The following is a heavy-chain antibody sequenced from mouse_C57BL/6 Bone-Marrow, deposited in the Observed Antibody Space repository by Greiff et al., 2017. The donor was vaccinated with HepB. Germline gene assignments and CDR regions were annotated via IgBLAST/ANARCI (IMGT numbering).Heavy chain of an antibody. J-gene: IGHJ4*01. V-gene: IGHV1-61*01. CDR2: IYPSDSET. CDR1: GYTFTSYW. Sequence: QVQLQQSGAELVRPGSSVKLSCKASGYTFTSYWMDWVKQRPGQGLEWIGNIYPSDSETHYNQKFKDKATLTVDKSSSTAYMQLSSLTSEDSAVYYCARRGWLLRYYAMDYWGQGTSVTVSS. D-gene: IGHD2-3*01. CDR3: ARRGWLLRYYAMDY.